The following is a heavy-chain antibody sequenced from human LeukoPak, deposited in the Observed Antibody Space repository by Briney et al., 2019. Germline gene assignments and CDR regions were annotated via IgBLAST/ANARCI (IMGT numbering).Heavy chain of an antibody. V-gene: IGHV4-39*01. CDR2: IYYSGST. Sequence: SETLSLTCTVSGGSISSSNYYWAWIRQPPGKGLEWIASIYYSGSTYYSPSLKSRLTRSVDTSKNQFSLKVSSVTAADTAVYYCARQTSDYNSGWHFDLWGQGILVTVSS. CDR1: GGSISSSNYY. CDR3: ARQTSDYNSGWHFDL. D-gene: IGHD5-12*01. J-gene: IGHJ4*02.